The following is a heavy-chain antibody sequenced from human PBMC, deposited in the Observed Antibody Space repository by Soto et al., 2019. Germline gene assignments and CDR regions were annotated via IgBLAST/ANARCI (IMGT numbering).Heavy chain of an antibody. V-gene: IGHV4-30-2*01. D-gene: IGHD1-26*01. J-gene: IGHJ4*02. Sequence: SETLSLTCTVSGDSISSGDNSWSWIRQPPGRGLEWIGYISHGGSTYYNPSLKSRVTFSLDKSDNQVSLKLTSVTAADTAVYYCARAKAMATILDYWGQGTLVTVSS. CDR2: ISHGGST. CDR1: GDSISSGDNS. CDR3: ARAKAMATILDY.